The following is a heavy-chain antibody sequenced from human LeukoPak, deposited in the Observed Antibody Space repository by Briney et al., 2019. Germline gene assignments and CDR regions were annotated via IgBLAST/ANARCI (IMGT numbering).Heavy chain of an antibody. D-gene: IGHD6-13*01. CDR3: ARDRRSIAAAGDAFDI. V-gene: IGHV4-34*01. J-gene: IGHJ3*02. Sequence: PSETLSLTCAVYGGSFSGYYWSWIRQPPGKGLEWIGEINHSGSTNYNPSLKSRVTISVDTSKNQFSLKLSSVTAADTAVYYYARDRRSIAAAGDAFDIWGQGTMVTVSS. CDR2: INHSGST. CDR1: GGSFSGYY.